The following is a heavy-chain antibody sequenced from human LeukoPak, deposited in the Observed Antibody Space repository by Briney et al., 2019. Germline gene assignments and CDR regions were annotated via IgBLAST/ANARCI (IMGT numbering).Heavy chain of an antibody. CDR2: VFSSGST. Sequence: SETLSLTCTVSGGSISGGSYYWGWIRQPPGKGLEWIAYVFSSGSTYYNPSLKSRITMSVDTSKNQFSLRLSSVTAADTAVYYCARTYSSSWYFDYWGQGTLVTVSS. J-gene: IGHJ4*02. CDR1: GGSISGGSYY. D-gene: IGHD6-13*01. V-gene: IGHV4-39*07. CDR3: ARTYSSSWYFDY.